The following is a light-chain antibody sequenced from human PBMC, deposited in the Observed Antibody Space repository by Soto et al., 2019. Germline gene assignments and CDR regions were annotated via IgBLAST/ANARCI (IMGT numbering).Light chain of an antibody. Sequence: LTQPASVSGSPGQSITISCTGTSSDVSGYNYVSWYQQHPGKAPKLMIYDVSNRPSGVSNRFSGSKSGNTASLTISGLQAEDEADYYCSSYTSSSTRVFGTGTKVPS. V-gene: IGLV2-14*01. CDR1: SSDVSGYNY. CDR3: SSYTSSSTRV. J-gene: IGLJ1*01. CDR2: DVS.